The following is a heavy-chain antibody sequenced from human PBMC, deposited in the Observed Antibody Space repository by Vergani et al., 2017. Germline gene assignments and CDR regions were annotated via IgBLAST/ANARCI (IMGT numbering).Heavy chain of an antibody. V-gene: IGHV4-34*01. CDR3: ARDLRYFDWLGPYYFDY. CDR1: GGSFSGYY. J-gene: IGHJ4*02. D-gene: IGHD3-9*01. CDR2: IYYSGST. Sequence: QVQLQQWGAGLLKPSETLSLTCAVYGGSFSGYYWSWIRQPPGKGLEWIGSIYYSGSTYYNPSLKSRVTISVDTSKHQFSLKLSSVTAADTAEYYCARDLRYFDWLGPYYFDYWGQGTLVTVSS.